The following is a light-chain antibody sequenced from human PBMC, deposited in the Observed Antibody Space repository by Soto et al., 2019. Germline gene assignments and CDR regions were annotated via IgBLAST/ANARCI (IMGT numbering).Light chain of an antibody. J-gene: IGKJ4*02. CDR2: DAS. CDR1: QSFSSN. V-gene: IGKV3-20*01. Sequence: HAPASVSVSKRERATLSCRASQSFSSNVAWYQQKPGQAPRLFIHDASSRATGIPDRFSGSGSGTDFTLTISILEPEDFAVYYCQQSGLSPRTFGRGTSLEIK. CDR3: QQSGLSPRT.